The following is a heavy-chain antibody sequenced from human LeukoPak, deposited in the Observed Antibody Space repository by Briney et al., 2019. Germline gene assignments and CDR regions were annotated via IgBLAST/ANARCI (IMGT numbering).Heavy chain of an antibody. CDR1: GDSISGYY. D-gene: IGHD4-23*01. J-gene: IGHJ4*02. CDR3: ARWSTGYRAFHY. CDR2: VSSSGTT. V-gene: IGHV4-59*01. Sequence: SETLSLTCTVSGDSISGYYWNWVRQSPGKRLEWIGYVSSSGTTKYNPSLKSRVTFSVATSKNQLSLNLTSVTTADTAVYYCARWSTGYRAFHYWGQGTLVTVSS.